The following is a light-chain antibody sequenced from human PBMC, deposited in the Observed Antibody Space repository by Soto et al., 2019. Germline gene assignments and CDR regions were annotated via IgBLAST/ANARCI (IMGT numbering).Light chain of an antibody. CDR2: DAS. CDR3: QQRSNWPLT. J-gene: IGKJ4*01. V-gene: IGKV3-11*01. Sequence: TLSLSPGERATLSCRASQSLSSQLAWYQQKPGQAPRLLIHDASNRATGIPARFSGSGSATDFTLTISSLEPEDFAVYYCQQRSNWPLTFGGGTKVDIK. CDR1: QSLSSQ.